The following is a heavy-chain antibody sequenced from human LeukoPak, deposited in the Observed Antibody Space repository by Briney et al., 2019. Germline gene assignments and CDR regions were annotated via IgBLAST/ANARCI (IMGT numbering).Heavy chain of an antibody. CDR1: GFTFSSYS. CDR2: ISSSSSNI. D-gene: IGHD1-20*01. J-gene: IGHJ4*02. Sequence: GGSLRLSCAASGFTFSSYSINWVRQAPGKGLEWVSYISSSSSNIYYADSLKGRFTISRDNAKNSLYLQMNSLRDEDTAVYYCARGGYNWNYLDYWGQGTLVTVSS. CDR3: ARGGYNWNYLDY. V-gene: IGHV3-48*02.